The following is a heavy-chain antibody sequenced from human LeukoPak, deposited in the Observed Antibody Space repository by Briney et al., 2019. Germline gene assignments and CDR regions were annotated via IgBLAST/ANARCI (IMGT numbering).Heavy chain of an antibody. Sequence: GGSLRLSCAASGFSFNDAWMSWVRQAPGKGLAWVGRIKRKTDGGTTDYAAPVKGRFTISRDDSKTSLYLQMNNLKTEDTAVYYCTTDTRRVVVPKWGQGTLVTVSS. V-gene: IGHV3-15*01. CDR3: TTDTRRVVVPK. CDR1: GFSFNDAW. D-gene: IGHD2-15*01. J-gene: IGHJ4*02. CDR2: IKRKTDGGTT.